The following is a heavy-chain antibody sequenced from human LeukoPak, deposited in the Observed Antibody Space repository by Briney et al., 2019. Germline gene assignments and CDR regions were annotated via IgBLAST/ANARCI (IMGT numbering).Heavy chain of an antibody. CDR1: GYIFTTYG. CDR3: ARDKNWKPDY. Sequence: ASVKVSCKASGYIFTTYGFSWVRQAPGQGLEWMGWISAYNGNTNYARRLQGRVTMTTDTSTSTVYMELRSLRSDDTAVYYCARDKNWKPDYWGQGTLVTVSS. V-gene: IGHV1-18*01. J-gene: IGHJ4*02. CDR2: ISAYNGNT. D-gene: IGHD1-1*01.